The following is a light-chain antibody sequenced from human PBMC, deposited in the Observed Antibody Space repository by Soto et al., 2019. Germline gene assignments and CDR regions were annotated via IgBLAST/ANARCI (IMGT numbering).Light chain of an antibody. CDR2: DTS. Sequence: EIVMTQYTATLSVSPGERATLSCRASQSVSSSYLAWYQQKPGQAPRLLIYDTSNRATSIPARFSGSGSGTDFTLTISSLEPEDFAFYYCQQRNNWPLTFGQGTKVDIK. V-gene: IGKV3D-20*02. CDR3: QQRNNWPLT. J-gene: IGKJ1*01. CDR1: QSVSSSY.